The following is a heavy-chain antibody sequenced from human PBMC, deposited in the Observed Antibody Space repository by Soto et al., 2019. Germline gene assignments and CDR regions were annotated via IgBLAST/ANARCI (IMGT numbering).Heavy chain of an antibody. CDR2: ISYDGSNK. Sequence: PGGSLRLSCAASGFTFSSYAMHWVRQAPGKGLEWVAVISYDGSNKYYADSVKGRFTISRDNSKNTLYLQMNSLRAEDTAVYYCASHCSVTMVPIFDYWGQGTLVTVSS. J-gene: IGHJ4*02. CDR1: GFTFSSYA. V-gene: IGHV3-30-3*01. D-gene: IGHD3-10*01. CDR3: ASHCSVTMVPIFDY.